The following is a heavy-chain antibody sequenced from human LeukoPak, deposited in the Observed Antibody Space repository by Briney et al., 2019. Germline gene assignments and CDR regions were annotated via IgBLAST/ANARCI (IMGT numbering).Heavy chain of an antibody. Sequence: PGGSLRLSCAASGFTFSSYEMNWVRQAPGKGLEWVSYISSSGSTIYYADSVKGRFTISRDNAKNSLYLQMNSLRAEDTAVYYCARDWVPRGKILGYCSGGSCYFDYWGQGTLVTVSS. J-gene: IGHJ4*02. CDR2: ISSSGSTI. V-gene: IGHV3-48*03. D-gene: IGHD2-15*01. CDR1: GFTFSSYE. CDR3: ARDWVPRGKILGYCSGGSCYFDY.